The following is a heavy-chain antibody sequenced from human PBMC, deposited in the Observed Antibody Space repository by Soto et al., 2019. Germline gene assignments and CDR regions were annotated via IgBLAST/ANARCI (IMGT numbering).Heavy chain of an antibody. CDR2: ISAYNGNT. CDR3: ARDFGGATWPDY. J-gene: IGHJ4*02. CDR1: GYTFTSYG. V-gene: IGHV1-18*01. D-gene: IGHD1-26*01. Sequence: ASVKVSCKASGYTFTSYGISWLRQAPGQGLEWMGWISAYNGNTHYAQKLQGRVTMTTDTSTSTAYMELRSLRSDDTAVYYCARDFGGATWPDYWGQGTLVTVSS.